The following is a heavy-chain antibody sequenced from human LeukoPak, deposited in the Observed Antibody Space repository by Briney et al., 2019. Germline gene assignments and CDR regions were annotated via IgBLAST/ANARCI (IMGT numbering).Heavy chain of an antibody. CDR1: GGSISSYY. J-gene: IGHJ3*02. CDR2: IYTSGST. D-gene: IGHD2-2*01. V-gene: IGHV4-4*07. Sequence: PSETLSLTCTVSGGSISSYYWSWIRQPAGKGLEWIGRIYTSGSTNYNPSLKGRVTMSVDTSKNQFSLKLSSVTAADTAVYYCAREIGVWDIVVVPPADAFDIWGQGTMVTVSS. CDR3: AREIGVWDIVVVPPADAFDI.